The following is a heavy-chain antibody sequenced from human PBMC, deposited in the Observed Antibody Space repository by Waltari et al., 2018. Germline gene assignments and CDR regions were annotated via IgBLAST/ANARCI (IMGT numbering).Heavy chain of an antibody. CDR3: ARDRGYASGRGIDY. V-gene: IGHV4-38-2*02. Sequence: QVQLQESGPGLVKPSETLSLTCTVPGYSIRSGSYWGWIRQPPGKGLEWIGSIYRSGSSYYNPSLKSPVTISVDTSKNQFSLKLSSVTAADTAVYYCARDRGYASGRGIDYWGQGTLVTVSS. J-gene: IGHJ4*02. CDR1: GYSIRSGSY. D-gene: IGHD3-10*01. CDR2: IYRSGSS.